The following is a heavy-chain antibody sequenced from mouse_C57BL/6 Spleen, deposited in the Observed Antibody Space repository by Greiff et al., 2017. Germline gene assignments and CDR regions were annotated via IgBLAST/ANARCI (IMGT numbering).Heavy chain of an antibody. CDR1: GYTSPGYW. CDR2: ILPGSGST. CDR3: ARFTPLVYFEY. Sequence: QLHQSGAELMKPGASVKLSCKATGYTSPGYWIEWVKQRPGHGLEWIGEILPGSGSTNYIEKFKVKATFSADPSSNTAYLHLSSLSTEDSVNYYWARFTPLVYFEYWGQGTILTVSA. D-gene: IGHD1-1*01. J-gene: IGHJ2*01. V-gene: IGHV1-9*01.